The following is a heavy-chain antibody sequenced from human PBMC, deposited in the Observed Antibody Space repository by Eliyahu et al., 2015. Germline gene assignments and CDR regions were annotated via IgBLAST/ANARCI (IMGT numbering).Heavy chain of an antibody. CDR2: IFYTGNT. D-gene: IGHD6-6*01. CDR3: ARVLAASPASLYFQH. Sequence: QVQLQESGPGLVKPSETLSLTCTVXGGXVSXDSFYWTWIRQPPGRTLEWIGYIFYTGNTNYSPSLKSRVSISVDTSKNQFSLRLSSVTAADTAVYYCARVLAASPASLYFQHWGQGTLVTVSS. V-gene: IGHV4-61*01. J-gene: IGHJ1*01. CDR1: GGXVSXDSFY.